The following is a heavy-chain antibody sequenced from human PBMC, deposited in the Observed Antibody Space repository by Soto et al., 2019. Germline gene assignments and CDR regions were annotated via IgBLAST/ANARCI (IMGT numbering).Heavy chain of an antibody. Sequence: KPSETLSLTCTVSGGSISSYYWSWIRQPPGKGLEWIGYIYYSGSTNYNPSLKSRVTISVDTSKNQFSLKLSSVTAADTAVYYCARGGLIKYYYDSSGYYLSPFDYWGQGTLVTVSS. D-gene: IGHD3-22*01. CDR3: ARGGLIKYYYDSSGYYLSPFDY. CDR1: GGSISSYY. J-gene: IGHJ4*02. V-gene: IGHV4-59*01. CDR2: IYYSGST.